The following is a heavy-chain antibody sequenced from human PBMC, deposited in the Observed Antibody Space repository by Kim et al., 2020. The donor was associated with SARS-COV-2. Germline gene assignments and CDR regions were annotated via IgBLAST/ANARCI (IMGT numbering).Heavy chain of an antibody. CDR3: AKSALRSSTSWHNYYYYGMDV. J-gene: IGHJ6*02. CDR2: ISGSGGST. CDR1: GFTFSSYA. Sequence: GGSLRLSCAASGFTFSSYAMSWVRQAPGKGLEWVSAISGSGGSTYYADSVKGRFTISRDNSKNTLYLQMNSLRAEDTAVYYCAKSALRSSTSWHNYYYYGMDVWGQGTTVTVSS. V-gene: IGHV3-23*01. D-gene: IGHD2-2*01.